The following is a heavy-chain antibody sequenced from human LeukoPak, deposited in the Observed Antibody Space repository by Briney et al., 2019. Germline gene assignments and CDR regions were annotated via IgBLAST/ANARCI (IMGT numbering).Heavy chain of an antibody. D-gene: IGHD6-6*01. CDR1: GGTFSSYA. J-gene: IGHJ5*02. CDR3: ARVRGATVYSSSPKWFDP. V-gene: IGHV1-69*13. Sequence: ASVKVSCKASGGTFSSYAISWVRQAPGQGLEWMGGIIPIFGTANYAQKFQGRVTITADESTSTAYMELSSLRSEDTAVYYCARVRGATVYSSSPKWFDPWGQGTLVTVSS. CDR2: IIPIFGTA.